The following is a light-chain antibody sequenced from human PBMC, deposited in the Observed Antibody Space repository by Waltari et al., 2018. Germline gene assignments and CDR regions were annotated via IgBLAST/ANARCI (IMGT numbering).Light chain of an antibody. Sequence: DIQLTQSPSSLSASVGDRVTISSQAIQHISNSLNWYQQKPGKAPKLLIHDASHLEKGVPSRFSGGGSGTHFNVSISSLQPEDIAMYYCQQYHSYPLSFGGGTKVEIK. J-gene: IGKJ4*01. V-gene: IGKV1-33*01. CDR3: QQYHSYPLS. CDR2: DAS. CDR1: QHISNS.